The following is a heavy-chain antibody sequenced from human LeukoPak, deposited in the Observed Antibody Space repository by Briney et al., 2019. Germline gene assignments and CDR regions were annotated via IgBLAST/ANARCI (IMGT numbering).Heavy chain of an antibody. CDR3: ARGPPRGKYYYMDV. Sequence: GGSLRLSCAVSGITLSNYGMSWVRQAPGKGLEWVAGISDSGGRTNYADSVKGRFTISRDNAKNSLYLQMNSLTAGDTAVYYCARGPPRGKYYYMDVWGKGTTVTVSS. CDR1: GITLSNYG. D-gene: IGHD1-1*01. CDR2: ISDSGGRT. V-gene: IGHV3-23*01. J-gene: IGHJ6*03.